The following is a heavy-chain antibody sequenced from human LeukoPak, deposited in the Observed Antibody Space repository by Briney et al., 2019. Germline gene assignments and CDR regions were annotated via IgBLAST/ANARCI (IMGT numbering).Heavy chain of an antibody. V-gene: IGHV1-24*01. CDR2: FDPEDGET. J-gene: IGHJ4*02. Sequence: ASVKVSCKVSGYTLTELSMHWVRQAPGKGLEWMGGFDPEDGETIYAQKFQGRVTMTEDTSTDTAYMELSSLRSEDTAVYYCARGRRNSSGWFKKYYFDYWGQGTLVTVSS. D-gene: IGHD3-22*01. CDR3: ARGRRNSSGWFKKYYFDY. CDR1: GYTLTELS.